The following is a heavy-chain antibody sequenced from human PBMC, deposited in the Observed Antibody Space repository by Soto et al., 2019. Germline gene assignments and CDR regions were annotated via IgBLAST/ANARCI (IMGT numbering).Heavy chain of an antibody. CDR2: IDPSDSYT. Sequence: EVQLVQSGAEVKKPGESLRISCKGSGYSFTSYWISWVRQMPGKGLEWMGRIDPSDSYTNYSPSFQGHVTISADKSISTAYLQWSSLKASDTAMYYCARHSKEGYDFWSGPQRAPSFDYWGQGTLVTVSS. D-gene: IGHD3-3*01. CDR3: ARHSKEGYDFWSGPQRAPSFDY. CDR1: GYSFTSYW. J-gene: IGHJ4*02. V-gene: IGHV5-10-1*03.